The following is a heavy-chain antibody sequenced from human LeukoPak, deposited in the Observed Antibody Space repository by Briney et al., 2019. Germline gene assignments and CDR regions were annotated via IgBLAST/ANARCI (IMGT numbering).Heavy chain of an antibody. CDR1: GFTFNTYD. CDR3: ARDFRGCMDV. D-gene: IGHD3-10*01. J-gene: IGHJ6*02. Sequence: GGPLRLSCAASGFTFNTYDMHWVRQVTGKGLQWVSAIRTEGDTYYLDSVKGRFTISRDNAKNSLYLQMNSLTAGDTAVYYCARDFRGCMDVWGQGTTVTVSS. V-gene: IGHV3-13*04. CDR2: IRTEGDT.